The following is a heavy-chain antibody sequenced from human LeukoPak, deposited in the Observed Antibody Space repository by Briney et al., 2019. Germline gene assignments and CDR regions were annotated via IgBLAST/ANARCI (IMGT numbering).Heavy chain of an antibody. V-gene: IGHV4-39*01. CDR2: IYYSGST. D-gene: IGHD4-17*01. J-gene: IGHJ4*02. Sequence: PSETLSLTCTVSGGSISSSSYYWGWIRQPPGKGLEWIGSIYYSGSTYYNPPLKSRVTISVDTSKNQFSLKLSSVTAADTAVYYCATDYGDSTDYWGQGTLVTVSS. CDR1: GGSISSSSYY. CDR3: ATDYGDSTDY.